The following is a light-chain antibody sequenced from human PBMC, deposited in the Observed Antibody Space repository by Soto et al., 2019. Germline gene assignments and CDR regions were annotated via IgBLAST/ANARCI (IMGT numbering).Light chain of an antibody. V-gene: IGKV3-20*01. CDR3: QQYGSSPWT. CDR2: GAS. Sequence: EIVLTQSPAALSVSPGERVTLSCWASQSVGSTLTWYQQRPGQAPRLLIYGASSRATGIPDRFSGSGSGTDFTLTISRLEPEDFAVYYCQQYGSSPWTFGQGTKVDIK. J-gene: IGKJ1*01. CDR1: QSVGST.